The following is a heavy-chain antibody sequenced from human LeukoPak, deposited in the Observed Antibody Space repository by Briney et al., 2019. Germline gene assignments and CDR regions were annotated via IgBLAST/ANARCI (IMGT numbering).Heavy chain of an antibody. Sequence: PSEPLSLTCAVYGGYFSGYYWSWIRQPPGKGLDWIGKINHSGSTNYSPSLKSRVTMSVDTSKNQFSLKLSSVTAADTAVYYCARARDDYGDYSEDYYYYYYMDVWGKGTTVTVSS. D-gene: IGHD4-17*01. CDR1: GGYFSGYY. J-gene: IGHJ6*03. CDR2: INHSGST. CDR3: ARARDDYGDYSEDYYYYYYMDV. V-gene: IGHV4-34*01.